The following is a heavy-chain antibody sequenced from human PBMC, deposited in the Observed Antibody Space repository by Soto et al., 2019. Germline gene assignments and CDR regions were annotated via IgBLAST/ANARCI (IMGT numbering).Heavy chain of an antibody. CDR3: ARGPIVATIAPTYYFDY. CDR1: GFTFSSYA. J-gene: IGHJ4*02. CDR2: ISGSGGST. V-gene: IGHV3-23*01. D-gene: IGHD5-12*01. Sequence: EVQLLESGGGLVQPGGSLRLSCAASGFTFSSYAMSWVRQAPGKGLEWVSAISGSGGSTYYADSVKGRFTISRDNSKNTLYLQMNSLRAEDTAVYYCARGPIVATIAPTYYFDYWGQGTLVTVSS.